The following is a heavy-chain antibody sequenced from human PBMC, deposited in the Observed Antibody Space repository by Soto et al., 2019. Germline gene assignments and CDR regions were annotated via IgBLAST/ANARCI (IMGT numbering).Heavy chain of an antibody. V-gene: IGHV3-20*01. Sequence: QLVESGGGVVRPGGSLRLSCAASGFTFDDYGMSWVRQAPGKGLEWVSGIDWYGRSTGYADSAEGRFTISRDNAKKSVYLEMNSLRAEDTAFYPCARDQGHAANGFAPWGQGTLVTVSS. J-gene: IGHJ5*02. CDR3: ARDQGHAANGFAP. D-gene: IGHD6-13*01. CDR1: GFTFDDYG. CDR2: IDWYGRST.